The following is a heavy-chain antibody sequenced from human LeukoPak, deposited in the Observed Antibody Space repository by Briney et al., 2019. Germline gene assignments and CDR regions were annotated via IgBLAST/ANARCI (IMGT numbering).Heavy chain of an antibody. J-gene: IGHJ4*02. D-gene: IGHD6-13*01. Sequence: PSETLSLTCTVSGGSISSSSYYWGWIRQPPGKGLEWIGSIYYSGSTYYNPSLKSRVTISVDTSKNQFSLKLSSVTAADTAVYYCGRHRVFLLVLDYWGQGTLVTVSS. CDR3: GRHRVFLLVLDY. CDR2: IYYSGST. V-gene: IGHV4-39*01. CDR1: GGSISSSSYY.